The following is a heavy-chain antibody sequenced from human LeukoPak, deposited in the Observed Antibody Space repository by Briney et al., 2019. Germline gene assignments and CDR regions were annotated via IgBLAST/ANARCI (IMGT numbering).Heavy chain of an antibody. CDR2: LNPNSGGT. V-gene: IGHV1-2*02. CDR3: ARDQGQFSTLDP. J-gene: IGHJ5*02. D-gene: IGHD5-24*01. CDR1: GYTFTGYY. Sequence: ASVKVSCKASGYTFTGYYMHWVRQAPGQGLGWMGWLNPNSGGTSYAQKFQGRVTMTRDTSISTAYMELSRLRSDDTAMYYCARDQGQFSTLDPWGQGTLVTVSS.